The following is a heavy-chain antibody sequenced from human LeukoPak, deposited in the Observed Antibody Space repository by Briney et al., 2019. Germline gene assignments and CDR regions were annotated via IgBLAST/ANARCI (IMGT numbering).Heavy chain of an antibody. CDR1: GFTFSSYD. CDR2: IGTAGDT. V-gene: IGHV3-13*01. Sequence: GGSLRLSCAASGFTFSSYDMHWVRRATAKGLEWVSAIGTAGDTYYPGSVKGRLTISRENAKNSLYLQMNSLRAGDTAVYYCARGHLRFLEWLSPSYGMDVWGQGTTVTVSS. J-gene: IGHJ6*02. D-gene: IGHD3-3*01. CDR3: ARGHLRFLEWLSPSYGMDV.